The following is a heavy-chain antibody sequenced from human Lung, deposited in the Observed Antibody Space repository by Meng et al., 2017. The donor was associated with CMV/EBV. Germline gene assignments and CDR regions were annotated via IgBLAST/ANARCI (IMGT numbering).Heavy chain of an antibody. CDR2: INPSGGST. CDR1: GYTFTSYY. CDR3: ARDRERGYSYGIIDY. Sequence: ASLKVSCKASGYTFTSYYMHWVRQAPAQGLEWMGIINPSGGSTSYAQKFQGRVTMTRDTSTSTLYMELSSLRSEDTAVYYCARDRERGYSYGIIDYWGQGTLVPVSS. J-gene: IGHJ4*02. V-gene: IGHV1-46*01. D-gene: IGHD5-18*01.